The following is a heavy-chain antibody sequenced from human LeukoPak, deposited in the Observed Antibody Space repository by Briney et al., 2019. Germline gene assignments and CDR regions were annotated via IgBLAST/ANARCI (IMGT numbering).Heavy chain of an antibody. Sequence: GSLRLSCVPSGITFSDSALSWVRQAPGKGLEWVSVISGSGGSTDYADSVKGRFTISRDNSKNTLYLQMNSLRAEDTAVYYCAKGREYYDSSGYIYFDYWGQGTLVAVSS. V-gene: IGHV3-23*01. CDR1: GITFSDSA. CDR2: ISGSGGST. CDR3: AKGREYYDSSGYIYFDY. J-gene: IGHJ4*02. D-gene: IGHD3-22*01.